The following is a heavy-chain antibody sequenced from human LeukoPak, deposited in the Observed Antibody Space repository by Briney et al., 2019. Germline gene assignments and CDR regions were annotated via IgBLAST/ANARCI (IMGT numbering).Heavy chain of an antibody. V-gene: IGHV1-24*01. D-gene: IGHD6-19*01. CDR1: GYTLTELS. J-gene: IGHJ4*02. Sequence: ASVKVSCKVSGYTLTELSMHWVRQAPGKGLEWMGGFDPEDGETIYAQKFQGRVTATRDTSISTAYMELSSLRSDDTAVYYCARVGRESSTGWLDYWGQGTLVTVSS. CDR2: FDPEDGET. CDR3: ARVGRESSTGWLDY.